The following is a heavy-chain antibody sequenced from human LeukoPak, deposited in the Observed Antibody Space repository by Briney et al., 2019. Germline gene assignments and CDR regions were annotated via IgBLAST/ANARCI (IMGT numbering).Heavy chain of an antibody. V-gene: IGHV3-15*01. CDR2: IKSKTDGGTT. J-gene: IGHJ1*01. CDR1: GFTFSNAW. Sequence: GGSLRLSCAASGFTFSNAWMSWVRQAPGKGLEWVCRIKSKTDGGTTAYAAPVKGRFTFSRDDSKTTLYLQMNSLKTEDTAVYYCTTDRYCSGGSCYSQDWGQGTLVTVSS. CDR3: TTDRYCSGGSCYSQD. D-gene: IGHD2-15*01.